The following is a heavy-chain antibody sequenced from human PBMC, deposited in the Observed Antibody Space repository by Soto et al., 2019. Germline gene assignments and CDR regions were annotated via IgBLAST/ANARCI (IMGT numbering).Heavy chain of an antibody. CDR1: ASTFSNYI. Sequence: QLQLVESGGGVVQPGRSLRLSCAASASTFSNYIMHWVREAPGKGLEWVAFISYDGSNSNYADFVEGRFTISRDNPKNMLYLQLSSLRPDDTAVYYCAGECNYYALGVWGQGTTVTVSS. V-gene: IGHV3-30*04. CDR2: ISYDGSNS. CDR3: AGECNYYALGV. D-gene: IGHD2-8*01. J-gene: IGHJ6*02.